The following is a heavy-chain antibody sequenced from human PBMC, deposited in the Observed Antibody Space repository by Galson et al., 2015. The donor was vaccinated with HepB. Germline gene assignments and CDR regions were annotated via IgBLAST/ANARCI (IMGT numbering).Heavy chain of an antibody. D-gene: IGHD3-10*01. Sequence: SLRLSCAASGFAFSIYSMNWVRQAPGKGLEWVSSISSSSSYIYYAGSVKGRFTISRDNAKNSLYLQMSSLRAEDTAVYYCAVIAYSEVTMVRGVGAFDIWGQGTMVTVSS. CDR3: AVIAYSEVTMVRGVGAFDI. J-gene: IGHJ3*02. V-gene: IGHV3-21*01. CDR1: GFAFSIYS. CDR2: ISSSSSYI.